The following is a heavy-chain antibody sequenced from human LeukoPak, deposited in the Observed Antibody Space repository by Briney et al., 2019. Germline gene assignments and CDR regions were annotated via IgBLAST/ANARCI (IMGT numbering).Heavy chain of an antibody. CDR1: RFTFSTYS. Sequence: GGSLRLSCAASRFTFSTYSMNWVRQAPGKGLEWVSSISSSSSYIYYADSVKGRFTISRDNAKNSLYLQMNSLRAEDTAVYYCAREVYSSSWSYYFDYWGQGTLVTVSS. J-gene: IGHJ4*02. V-gene: IGHV3-21*01. CDR3: AREVYSSSWSYYFDY. CDR2: ISSSSSYI. D-gene: IGHD6-13*01.